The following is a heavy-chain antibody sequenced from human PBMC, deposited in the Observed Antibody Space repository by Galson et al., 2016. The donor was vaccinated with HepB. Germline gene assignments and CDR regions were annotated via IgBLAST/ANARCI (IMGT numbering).Heavy chain of an antibody. CDR1: GFPFSSYA. D-gene: IGHD1-1*01. CDR2: TSFDGSDK. Sequence: SLRLSCAASGFPFSSYAVHWVRQAPGKGLEWVAVTSFDGSDKYYTDSVKGRFTVSNYNSRNTLFLQMSSLRAEDTAVYYCARDTGWNDQFDYWGQGTLVTVSS. CDR3: ARDTGWNDQFDY. V-gene: IGHV3-30*04. J-gene: IGHJ4*02.